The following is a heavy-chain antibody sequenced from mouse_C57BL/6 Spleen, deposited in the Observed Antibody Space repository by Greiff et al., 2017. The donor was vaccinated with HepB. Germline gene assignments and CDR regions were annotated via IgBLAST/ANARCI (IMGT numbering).Heavy chain of an antibody. Sequence: EVMLVESVAELVRPGASVKLSCTASGFNIKNTYMHWVKQRPEQGLEWIGRIDPANGNTKYAPKFQGKATITADTSSNTAYLQLSSLTSEDTAIYYCARDYYGSSYDGYFDYWGQGTTLTVSS. J-gene: IGHJ2*01. CDR1: GFNIKNTY. CDR2: IDPANGNT. D-gene: IGHD1-1*01. CDR3: ARDYYGSSYDGYFDY. V-gene: IGHV14-3*01.